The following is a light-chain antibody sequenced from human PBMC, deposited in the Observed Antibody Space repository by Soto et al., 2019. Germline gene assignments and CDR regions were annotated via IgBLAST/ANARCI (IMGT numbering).Light chain of an antibody. CDR3: QQRSNWPYT. CDR1: QSVRSY. CDR2: DAS. V-gene: IGKV3-11*01. Sequence: ETVLTQSPATLSLSPGERATLSCRASQSVRSYLAWYQQKPGQAPRLLIYDASNRATGIPDRFSGSGSGTDFTLTISSLEPEDFAVYYCQQRSNWPYTFGQGTKVDIK. J-gene: IGKJ2*01.